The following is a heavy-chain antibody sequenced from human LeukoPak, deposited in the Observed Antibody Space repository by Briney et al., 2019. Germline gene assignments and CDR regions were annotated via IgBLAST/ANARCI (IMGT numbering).Heavy chain of an antibody. J-gene: IGHJ4*02. Sequence: PGGSLRLSCAASGFTVSSNYMSWVRQAPGKGLEWVSVIYSGGSTYYADSVKGRFTISRDNSKNTLYLQMNSLRAEDTAVYYCAMMDADYYDSSGYYYFDYWGQGTLVTVSS. CDR3: AMMDADYYDSSGYYYFDY. D-gene: IGHD3-22*01. CDR2: IYSGGST. CDR1: GFTVSSNY. V-gene: IGHV3-53*05.